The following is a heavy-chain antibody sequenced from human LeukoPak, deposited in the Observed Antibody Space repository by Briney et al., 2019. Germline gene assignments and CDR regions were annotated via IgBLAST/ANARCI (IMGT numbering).Heavy chain of an antibody. CDR2: ISYDGSNK. CDR3: AKSRWELPQGAFDI. CDR1: GFTFSSYG. J-gene: IGHJ3*02. Sequence: GGSLRLSCAASGFTFSSYGMHWVRQAPGKGLEWVAVISYDGSNKYYADSVKGRFTISRDNSKNTLYLQMNSLRAEDTAVYYCAKSRWELPQGAFDIWGQGTMVTVSS. D-gene: IGHD1-26*01. V-gene: IGHV3-30*18.